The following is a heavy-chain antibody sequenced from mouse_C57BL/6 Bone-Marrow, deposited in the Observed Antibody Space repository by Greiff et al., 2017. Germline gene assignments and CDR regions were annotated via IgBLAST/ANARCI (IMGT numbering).Heavy chain of an antibody. CDR1: GFNIKDVY. V-gene: IGHV14-4*01. J-gene: IGHJ1*03. CDR3: TTTFTTVVARYFDV. D-gene: IGHD1-1*01. CDR2: IDPENGDT. Sequence: EVQLQQSGAELVRPGASVKLSCTASGFNIKDVYMHWVKQRPEQGLEWIGWIDPENGDTEYASKFQGKATITADTSSNTAYLQRSSLTSEDTAVYYCTTTFTTVVARYFDVWGTGTTVTVSS.